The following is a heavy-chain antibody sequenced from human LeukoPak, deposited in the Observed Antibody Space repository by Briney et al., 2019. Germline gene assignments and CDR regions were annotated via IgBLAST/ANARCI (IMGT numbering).Heavy chain of an antibody. J-gene: IGHJ4*02. D-gene: IGHD3-3*01. CDR3: ARSSWSSFDY. CDR2: INHSGST. CDR1: GWSFIGFY. V-gene: IGHV4-34*01. Sequence: PSGPLALPFHGLGWSFIGFYWGWIRPPPGKGLEWIGEINHSGSTNYNPSLKSRVTISVDTSKNQFSLKLSSVTAADTAVYYCARSSWSSFDYWGQGTLVTVSS.